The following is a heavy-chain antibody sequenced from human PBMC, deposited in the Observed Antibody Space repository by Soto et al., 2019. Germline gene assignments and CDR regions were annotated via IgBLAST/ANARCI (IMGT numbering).Heavy chain of an antibody. CDR1: GGSISSYY. V-gene: IGHV4-59*01. J-gene: IGHJ4*02. Sequence: PSETLSLTCTVSGGSISSYYWSRIRQPPGKGLEWIGYIYYSGSTNYNPSLKSRVTISVDTSKNQFSLKLSSVTAADMAVYYCAREYCSGGSCYDDYWGQGTLVTVSS. CDR3: AREYCSGGSCYDDY. D-gene: IGHD2-15*01. CDR2: IYYSGST.